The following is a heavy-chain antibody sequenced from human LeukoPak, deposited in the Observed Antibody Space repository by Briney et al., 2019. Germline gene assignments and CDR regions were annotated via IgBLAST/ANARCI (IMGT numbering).Heavy chain of an antibody. CDR2: MNPNSGST. CDR3: ARGRDPRSYYYMDV. Sequence: ASVKVSCKASGYTFTSYDINWVRQATGPGLEWMGWMNPNSGSTGYAQKFQGRVTMTRNTSISTAYMELSSLRSEDTAVYYCARGRDPRSYYYMDVWGKGTTVTVSS. V-gene: IGHV1-8*01. D-gene: IGHD2-21*02. J-gene: IGHJ6*03. CDR1: GYTFTSYD.